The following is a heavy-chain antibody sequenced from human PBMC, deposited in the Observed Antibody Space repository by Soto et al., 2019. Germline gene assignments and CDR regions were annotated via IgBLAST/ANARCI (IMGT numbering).Heavy chain of an antibody. V-gene: IGHV3-21*01. D-gene: IGHD2-8*01. CDR1: GFTFSSYS. J-gene: IGHJ3*02. CDR3: AREWAYCTNGVCEGGGAFDI. CDR2: ISSSSSYI. Sequence: GGSLRLSCAASGFTFSSYSMNWVRQAPGKGLEWVSSISSSSSYIYYADSVKGRFTISRDNAKNPLYLQMNSLRAEDTAVYYCAREWAYCTNGVCEGGGAFDIWGQGTMVTVSS.